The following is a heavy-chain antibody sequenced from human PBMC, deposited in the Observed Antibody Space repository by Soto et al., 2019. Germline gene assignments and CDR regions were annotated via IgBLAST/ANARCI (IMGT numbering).Heavy chain of an antibody. J-gene: IGHJ4*02. Sequence: GASVKVSCKASGYTFTGYYMHWVRQAPGQGPEWMGWINPNSGGTNYAQKFQGRVTMTRDTSISTAYMELSRLRSDDTAVYYCARFGELFEYYFDYWGQGTMVTVYS. D-gene: IGHD3-10*01. CDR1: GYTFTGYY. V-gene: IGHV1-2*02. CDR2: INPNSGGT. CDR3: ARFGELFEYYFDY.